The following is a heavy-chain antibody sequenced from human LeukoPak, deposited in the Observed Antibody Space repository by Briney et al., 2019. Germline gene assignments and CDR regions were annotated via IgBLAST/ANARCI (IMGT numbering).Heavy chain of an antibody. V-gene: IGHV1-46*01. CDR2: INPSGGST. CDR3: ARSLGARKWASSLNFGY. CDR1: GYTFTSYY. D-gene: IGHD6-13*01. Sequence: ASVKVSCKASGYTFTSYYMHWVRQAPGQGLEWMGIINPSGGSTSYAQKFQGRVTMTRDTSTNTVYMELSSLRSEDTAVYYCARSLGARKWASSLNFGYWGQGTLVTVSS. J-gene: IGHJ4*02.